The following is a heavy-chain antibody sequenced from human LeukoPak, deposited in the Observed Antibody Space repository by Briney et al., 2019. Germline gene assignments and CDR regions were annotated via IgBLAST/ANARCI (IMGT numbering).Heavy chain of an antibody. J-gene: IGHJ3*02. CDR1: GFTFSSYS. D-gene: IGHD3-10*01. CDR3: ATETILWFGYGGAFDI. Sequence: GGSLRLSCAASGFTFSSYSMNWVRQAPGKGLEWVSSISSSSSYIYYADSVKGRFTISRDNAKNSLYLQMNSLRAEDTAVYYCATETILWFGYGGAFDIWGQGTMVTVSS. V-gene: IGHV3-21*01. CDR2: ISSSSSYI.